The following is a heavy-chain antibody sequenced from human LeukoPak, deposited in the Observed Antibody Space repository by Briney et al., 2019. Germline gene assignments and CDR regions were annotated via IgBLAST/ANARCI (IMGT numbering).Heavy chain of an antibody. CDR1: GGSICSGDYY. V-gene: IGHV4-30-4*01. D-gene: IGHD5-12*01. CDR3: ARAGIVATITYFDY. Sequence: TLSLTRTVSGGSICSGDYYWSSISQPPGEGLEWIGYIYYSGSTYYNPSLKGRATISVDTSKNQFSLKLSSVTAADTAVYYCARAGIVATITYFDYWGRGTLVTVPS. CDR2: IYYSGST. J-gene: IGHJ4*02.